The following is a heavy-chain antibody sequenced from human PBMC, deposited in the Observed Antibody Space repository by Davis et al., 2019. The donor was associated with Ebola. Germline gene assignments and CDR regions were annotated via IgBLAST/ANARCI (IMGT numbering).Heavy chain of an antibody. CDR1: GGTFSSHA. Sequence: SVTVSCKASGGTFSSHAISWVRQAPGQGLEWMGGIIPIFGTANYAQKLQGRVTITADKSTNTAYMELSSLRSEETAVYYCARADCSSTSCYALLGNWFDPWGQGTLVTVSS. CDR3: ARADCSSTSCYALLGNWFDP. CDR2: IIPIFGTA. J-gene: IGHJ5*02. D-gene: IGHD2-2*01. V-gene: IGHV1-69*06.